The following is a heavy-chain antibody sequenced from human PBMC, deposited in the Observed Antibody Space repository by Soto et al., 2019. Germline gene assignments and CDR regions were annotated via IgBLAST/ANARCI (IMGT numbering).Heavy chain of an antibody. D-gene: IGHD6-13*01. CDR2: MNPNSGNT. J-gene: IGHJ4*02. V-gene: IGHV1-8*01. CDR3: ARGWWYSSSWSY. CDR1: GYTFTSYD. Sequence: ASVKVSCKASGYTFTSYDINWVRQATGQGLEWMGWMNPNSGNTGYAQKFQGRVTMTRNTSISTAYMELSSLRSEVTAVYYCARGWWYSSSWSYWGQGTLVTVSS.